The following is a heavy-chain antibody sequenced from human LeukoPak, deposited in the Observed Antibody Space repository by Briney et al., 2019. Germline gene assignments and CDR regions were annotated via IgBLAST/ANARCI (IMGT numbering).Heavy chain of an antibody. CDR1: GYTFTSYY. CDR3: ARAYDYVWGSYLQPAEYFQH. D-gene: IGHD3-16*02. V-gene: IGHV1-46*01. J-gene: IGHJ1*01. Sequence: ASVKVSCKASGYTFTSYYMHWVRQAPGQGLEWMGIINPSGGSTSYAQKFQGRVTITRDTSTSTVYMELSSLRSEDTAVYYCARAYDYVWGSYLQPAEYFQHWGQGTLVTVSS. CDR2: INPSGGST.